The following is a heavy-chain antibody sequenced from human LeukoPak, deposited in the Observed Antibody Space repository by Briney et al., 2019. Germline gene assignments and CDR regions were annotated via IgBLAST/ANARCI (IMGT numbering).Heavy chain of an antibody. Sequence: SETLSLTCTVSGGSISSGGYYWSWIRQHPGKGLEWIGYIYYSGSTYYNPSLKSRVTISVDTSKNQFSLKVNSVTAADTAVYYCARTLGWASSRYPFDGWGQGTLVTVSS. J-gene: IGHJ4*02. CDR1: GGSISSGGYY. CDR3: ARTLGWASSRYPFDG. CDR2: IYYSGST. D-gene: IGHD3-16*02. V-gene: IGHV4-31*03.